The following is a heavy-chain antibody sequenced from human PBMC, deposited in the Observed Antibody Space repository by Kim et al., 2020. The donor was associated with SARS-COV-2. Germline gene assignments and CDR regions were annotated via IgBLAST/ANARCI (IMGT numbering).Heavy chain of an antibody. CDR3: ARNRGYNYGIIDY. V-gene: IGHV3-30*03. J-gene: IGHJ4*02. D-gene: IGHD5-18*01. Sequence: GGSLRLSCVDSGILFGTYGMHWVRQAPGKGLEWVAVVSSDGSATYYADSLKGRFTISRDNSKNTLYLQMNSLIVEDTVLNYCARNRGYNYGIIDYLGQGT. CDR1: GILFGTYG. CDR2: VSSDGSAT.